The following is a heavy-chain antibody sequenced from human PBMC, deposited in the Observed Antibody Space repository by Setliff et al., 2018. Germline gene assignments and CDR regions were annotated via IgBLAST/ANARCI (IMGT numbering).Heavy chain of an antibody. D-gene: IGHD3-22*01. CDR3: ARYDSSGYHYYYGMDV. V-gene: IGHV5-51*01. J-gene: IGHJ6*02. CDR2: IHPSNSDT. Sequence: HGESLKISCKGSGYSFTDYWIGWVRQMPGEGLEWMGIIHPSNSDTVYSPSFQGQVTISADRSITTAYLQWSSLKASDTAMYYCARYDSSGYHYYYGMDVWGQGTTVTVSS. CDR1: GYSFTDYW.